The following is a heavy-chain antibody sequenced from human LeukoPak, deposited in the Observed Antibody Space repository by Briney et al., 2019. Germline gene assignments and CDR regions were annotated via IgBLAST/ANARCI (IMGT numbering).Heavy chain of an antibody. J-gene: IGHJ4*02. CDR1: GGSISSYY. CDR2: IYYSGST. V-gene: IGHV4-59*01. D-gene: IGHD3-22*01. CDR3: ARLPRDDISGYYPDY. Sequence: SETLSLTCTVSGGSISSYYWSWIRQPPGKGLEWIGYIYYSGSTNYNPSLKSRVIISVDTSKNQFSLKLSSVTAADTAVYYCARLPRDDISGYYPDYWGQGTLVTVSS.